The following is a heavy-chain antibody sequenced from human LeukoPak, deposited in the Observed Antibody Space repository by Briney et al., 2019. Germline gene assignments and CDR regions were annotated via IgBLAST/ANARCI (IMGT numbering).Heavy chain of an antibody. D-gene: IGHD2-2*02. J-gene: IGHJ4*02. CDR3: ARVLYSAWRTLGY. CDR1: GYTFTAAYN. Sequence: ASVKVSCKASGYTFTAAYNIHWLRQAPGQGPEFMGWINPSSGDTRYAQKFQGRVTMTRNTSISTAYMELSSLRSEDTAVYYCARVLYSAWRTLGYWGQGTLVTVSS. V-gene: IGHV1-8*02. CDR2: INPSSGDT.